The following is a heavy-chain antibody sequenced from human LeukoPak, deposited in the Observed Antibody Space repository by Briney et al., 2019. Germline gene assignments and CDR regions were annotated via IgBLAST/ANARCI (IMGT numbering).Heavy chain of an antibody. CDR1: GFTCSSYN. J-gene: IGHJ4*02. CDR3: ARVANSNYYFDC. V-gene: IGHV3-48*02. Sequence: GGSLRLSCTASGFTCSSYNMNWVRQTPGKELEWLSYISGSSGTIYYADSVKGRFTISRDNAKNSLDLQMNSLRDGDTALYYCARVANSNYYFDCWGQGTLVTVSS. D-gene: IGHD1-7*01. CDR2: ISGSSGTI.